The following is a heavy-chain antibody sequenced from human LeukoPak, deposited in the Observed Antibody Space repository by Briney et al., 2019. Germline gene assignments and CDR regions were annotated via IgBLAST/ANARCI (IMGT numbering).Heavy chain of an antibody. CDR1: GGSISNYY. CDR2: INYSGST. Sequence: SETLSLTCTVSGGSISNYYWSWIRQPPGKGLEWIGYINYSGSTTYNPSLKSRFTISVDTSKNQFSLKLTSATAADTAVYYCARQAAANSIDYWGQGTVVTVSS. D-gene: IGHD2-2*01. J-gene: IGHJ4*02. V-gene: IGHV4-59*08. CDR3: ARQAAANSIDY.